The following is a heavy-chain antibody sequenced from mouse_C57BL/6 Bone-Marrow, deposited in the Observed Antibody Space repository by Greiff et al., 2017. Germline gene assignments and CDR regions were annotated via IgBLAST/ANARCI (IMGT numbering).Heavy chain of an antibody. CDR2: IDPENGDT. Sequence: EVQLVESGAELVRPGASVKLSCTASGFNIKDDYMHWVKQRPEQGLEWIGWIDPENGDTEYASKFQGKATITADTSSNTAYLQLSSLTSEDTAVYYCTTRGVYYGSPWFAYWGQGTLVTVSA. V-gene: IGHV14-4*01. CDR1: GFNIKDDY. D-gene: IGHD1-1*01. CDR3: TTRGVYYGSPWFAY. J-gene: IGHJ3*01.